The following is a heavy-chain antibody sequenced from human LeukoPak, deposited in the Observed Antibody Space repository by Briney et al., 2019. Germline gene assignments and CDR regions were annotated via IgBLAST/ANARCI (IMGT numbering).Heavy chain of an antibody. J-gene: IGHJ5*02. V-gene: IGHV3-66*02. CDR2: IYSGGST. CDR3: ARDWPGDNWFDP. D-gene: IGHD3/OR15-3a*01. CDR1: GFTAGSTY. Sequence: PGGSLGLSCAASGFTAGSTYMTWVRRAPGKGRGGVSVIYSGGSTYYADSVKGRFTISRDNSKNTLYLQMNSLRAEDTAVYYCARDWPGDNWFDPWGQGTLVTVSS.